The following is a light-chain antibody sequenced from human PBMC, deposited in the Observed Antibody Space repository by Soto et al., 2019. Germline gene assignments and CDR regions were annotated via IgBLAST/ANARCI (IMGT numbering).Light chain of an antibody. V-gene: IGKV4-1*01. CDR1: XXXXYSSNNKNY. CDR3: QQYYSTLLT. J-gene: IGKJ4*01. Sequence: DIVMTQSPDSLAVSLVETAXXXXXXXXXXXYSSNNKNYLAWYQHKPGQPPKLLIYWVSTRESGVPDRFSGSGSGTDFTLTISSLQAEDVAVYCCQQYYSTLLTFGGGTKVDIK. CDR2: WVS.